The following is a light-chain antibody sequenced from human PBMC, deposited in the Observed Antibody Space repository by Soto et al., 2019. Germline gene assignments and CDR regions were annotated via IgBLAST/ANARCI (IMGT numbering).Light chain of an antibody. J-gene: IGLJ1*01. CDR1: IDDVGSYYR. V-gene: IGLV2-18*01. CDR2: DVT. CDR3: SLNTRSSTYV. Sequence: QSVLTQPPSVSGSPGQSVTISCTGTIDDVGSYYRVSWYQQPPGTAPNLLIYDVTNRPSGVPDRFSGSRSGHTASLTISGLQAEDEADYYCSLNTRSSTYVCGPGTKVTV.